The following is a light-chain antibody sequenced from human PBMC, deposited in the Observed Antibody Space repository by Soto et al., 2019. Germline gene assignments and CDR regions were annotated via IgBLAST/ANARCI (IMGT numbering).Light chain of an antibody. CDR2: DNN. CDR3: GTWDSSLSAEV. Sequence: QSVLTQPPSVSAAPGQKVTISCSGSSSNIGNNYVSWYQQLPGTAPKLLIYDNNKRPSGIPDRFSGSKSGTSATLGITGLQTGDEADYYCGTWDSSLSAEVFGTGTKRTVL. CDR1: SSNIGNNY. J-gene: IGLJ1*01. V-gene: IGLV1-51*01.